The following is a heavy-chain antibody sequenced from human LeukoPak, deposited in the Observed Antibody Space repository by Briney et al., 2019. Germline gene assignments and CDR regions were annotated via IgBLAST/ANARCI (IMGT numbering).Heavy chain of an antibody. CDR3: GVSGYDSLLNY. CDR1: GYTFTSYG. D-gene: IGHD5-12*01. Sequence: GGLVKVSCKASGYTFTSYGISWVRQAPGQGLEWIGWISGYNGDTKYAHNFQGRVTMTIDTSTSTAYMELRSLRSDDTAVYCCGVSGYDSLLNYWGQGTLVTVSS. CDR2: ISGYNGDT. J-gene: IGHJ4*02. V-gene: IGHV1-18*04.